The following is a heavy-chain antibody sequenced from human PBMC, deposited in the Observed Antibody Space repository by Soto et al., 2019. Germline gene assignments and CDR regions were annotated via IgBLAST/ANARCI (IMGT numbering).Heavy chain of an antibody. Sequence: PEGSLRLSSAASRFMFSRYGLHWVRKSSGKRLVWISRINSDGGTTTYANSVLGPFAISRDNAKNTLYLQMNRLRAEDTAVYYCARVTEKSYEYNFFGMDDLSQGTTVMVSS. V-gene: IGHV3-74*01. J-gene: IGHJ6*02. CDR3: ARVTEKSYEYNFFGMDD. CDR1: RFMFSRYG. D-gene: IGHD5-18*01. CDR2: INSDGGTT.